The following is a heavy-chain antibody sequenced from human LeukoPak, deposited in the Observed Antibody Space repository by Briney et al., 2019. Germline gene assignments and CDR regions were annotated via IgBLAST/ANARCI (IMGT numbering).Heavy chain of an antibody. CDR3: ARPADDCARFDH. J-gene: IGHJ4*02. CDR2: ISSSSTYI. V-gene: IGHV3-21*01. Sequence: GGSLRLSCAASGFTSSSYDMNWVRQAPGKGLEWVSSISSSSTYIYYADSMKGRFTISRDNAKNSLYLQMNSLRVEDTAVYYCARPADDCARFDHWGQGTLVTVSS. CDR1: GFTSSSYD. D-gene: IGHD2-21*02.